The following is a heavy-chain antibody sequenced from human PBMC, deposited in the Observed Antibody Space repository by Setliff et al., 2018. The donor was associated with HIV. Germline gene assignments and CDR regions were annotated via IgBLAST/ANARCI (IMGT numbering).Heavy chain of an antibody. V-gene: IGHV3-30*02. Sequence: PGGSLRLSCAASGFIISGFGMHWVRQAPGKGLEWVAFIRDDASNKYYADSVKGRFTISRDNSKNTLYLEMKSLRAEDTAVYYCAKHEIYYYDSSGGEVDAFDIWGQGTMVTVSS. CDR2: IRDDASNK. CDR1: GFIISGFG. J-gene: IGHJ3*02. CDR3: AKHEIYYYDSSGGEVDAFDI. D-gene: IGHD3-22*01.